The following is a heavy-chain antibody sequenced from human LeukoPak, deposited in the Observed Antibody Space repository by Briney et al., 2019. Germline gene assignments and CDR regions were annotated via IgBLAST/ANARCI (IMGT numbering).Heavy chain of an antibody. V-gene: IGHV1-3*01. CDR1: GYIFSDYG. Sequence: ASVKVSCKASGYIFSDYGIHWVRQAPGQGLEWMGWTHPGNRTTKYSPKIQGRVTLTSDTVASTAYMDLSSLRFEGTAVYYCASNFFDPWGQGTLVTVSS. D-gene: IGHD3-3*01. J-gene: IGHJ5*02. CDR3: ASNFFDP. CDR2: THPGNRTT.